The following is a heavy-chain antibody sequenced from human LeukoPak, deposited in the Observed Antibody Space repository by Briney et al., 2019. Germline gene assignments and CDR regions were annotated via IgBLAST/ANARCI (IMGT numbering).Heavy chain of an antibody. J-gene: IGHJ4*02. CDR1: GGSFSGYH. V-gene: IGHV4-34*01. CDR3: ARGKYDSSDYSGGWYYFDY. D-gene: IGHD3-22*01. Sequence: SETLSLTCAVFGGSFSGYHWTWIRQSPGKGLEWIGQINHSGSANYNRSLKSRATITIESSKNQFSLELSSVTAADSAMYFCARGKYDSSDYSGGWYYFDYWGQGTLVTVSS. CDR2: INHSGSA.